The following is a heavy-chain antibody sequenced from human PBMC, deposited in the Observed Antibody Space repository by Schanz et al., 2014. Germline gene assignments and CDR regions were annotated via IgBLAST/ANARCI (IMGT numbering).Heavy chain of an antibody. CDR1: GYTFTNFF. J-gene: IGHJ5*01. CDR3: ARGYGDSRADF. D-gene: IGHD4-17*01. Sequence: QVHLVQSGAEVHKPGASLKISCKASGYTFTNFFLHWVRQAPVQGLEWMGRIIPIHGIVNYAQRSQDRGRMTADRSTSTDYMELSSVRSEDTAVYYCARGYGDSRADFWGHGTLVAVSS. CDR2: IIPIHGIV. V-gene: IGHV1-69*09.